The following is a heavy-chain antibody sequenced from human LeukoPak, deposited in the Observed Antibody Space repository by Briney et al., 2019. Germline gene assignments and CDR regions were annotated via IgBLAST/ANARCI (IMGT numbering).Heavy chain of an antibody. CDR3: AKDKSDYFDY. J-gene: IGHJ4*02. V-gene: IGHV3-23*01. CDR2: ISGSGKNT. Sequence: QPGGSLRLSCEASGFTFSSSAMSWVRQAPGKGLEWVSGISGSGKNTYYADSVKGRFTISRDKSKTLYLQMNSLRAEDTAVYYCAKDKSDYFDYWGQGTLVSVSS. CDR1: GFTFSSSA.